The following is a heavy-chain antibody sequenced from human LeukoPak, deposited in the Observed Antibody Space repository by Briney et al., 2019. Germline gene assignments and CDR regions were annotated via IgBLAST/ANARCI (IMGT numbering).Heavy chain of an antibody. Sequence: SETLSLTCTVSGNSISSGDNYWSWIRQPAGTGLEWIGRIYTSGSTNYNPSLKSRVTISGDTSKNQFSLRLSSVTAADTAVYYCARASYSYDINGWVPFDYWGQGTLVTVSS. J-gene: IGHJ4*02. CDR2: IYTSGST. V-gene: IGHV4-61*02. D-gene: IGHD3-22*01. CDR3: ARASYSYDINGWVPFDY. CDR1: GNSISSGDNY.